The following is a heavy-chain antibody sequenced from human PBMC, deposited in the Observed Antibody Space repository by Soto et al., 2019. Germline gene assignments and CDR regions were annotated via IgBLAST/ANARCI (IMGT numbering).Heavy chain of an antibody. CDR3: ARLQIEVAGTN. J-gene: IGHJ4*02. V-gene: IGHV1-2*02. Sequence: ASVKVSCKASGYIFSEYYMHWVRQAPGQGLEWMGWINANSGGTTYAQKFQGRVTMTRDTSISTAYMELSRLSSDDTAIYYCARLQIEVAGTNWGQGTLVTVSS. CDR1: GYIFSEYY. D-gene: IGHD6-19*01. CDR2: INANSGGT.